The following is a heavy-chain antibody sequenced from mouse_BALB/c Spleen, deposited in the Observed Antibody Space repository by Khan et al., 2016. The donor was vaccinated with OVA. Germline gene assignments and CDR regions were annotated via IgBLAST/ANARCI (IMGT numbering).Heavy chain of an antibody. CDR2: ISYSGST. CDR3: ANELGRYYALDY. CDR1: GSSITSDYA. Sequence: VQLKESGPGLVKPSQSLSLTCTVTGSSITSDYAWNWIRQFPGNKLEWMGYISYSGSTTYNPSLKSRISITRDTSKDQFFLQLKSVTSEDTATYYCANELGRYYALDYWGQGTSVTVSS. J-gene: IGHJ4*01. D-gene: IGHD4-1*01. V-gene: IGHV3-2*02.